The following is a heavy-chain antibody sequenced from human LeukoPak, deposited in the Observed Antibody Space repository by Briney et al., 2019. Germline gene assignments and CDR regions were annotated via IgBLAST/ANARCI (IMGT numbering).Heavy chain of an antibody. V-gene: IGHV3-21*01. CDR2: ISSSSSYI. D-gene: IGHD3-10*01. Sequence: GGSLRLSCAASGFTFSSYSMNWVRRAPGKGLEWVSSISSSSSYIYYADSVKGRFTISRDNAKNSLYLQMNSLRAEDTAVYYCARLSGKGYYYYMDVWGKGTTVTISS. CDR1: GFTFSSYS. CDR3: ARLSGKGYYYYMDV. J-gene: IGHJ6*03.